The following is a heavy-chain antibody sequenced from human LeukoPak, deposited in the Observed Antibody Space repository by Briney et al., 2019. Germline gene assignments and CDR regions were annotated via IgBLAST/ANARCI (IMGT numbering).Heavy chain of an antibody. J-gene: IGHJ4*02. CDR2: ISSSSSYI. CDR1: GFTFSSYS. Sequence: PGGSLRLSCAASGFTFSSYSMNWVRQAPGKVLEWVSSISSSSSYIYYADSVKGRFTISRDNSKNTLYLQMNSLRAEDTAVYYCARFVNGDYADYWGQGTLVTVSS. CDR3: ARFVNGDYADY. D-gene: IGHD2/OR15-2a*01. V-gene: IGHV3-21*01.